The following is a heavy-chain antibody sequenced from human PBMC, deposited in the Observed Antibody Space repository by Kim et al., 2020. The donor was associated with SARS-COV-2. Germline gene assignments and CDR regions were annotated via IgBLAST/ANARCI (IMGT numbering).Heavy chain of an antibody. CDR2: MQVFWAS. J-gene: IGHJ5*02. V-gene: IGHV4-61*01. D-gene: IGHD2-15*01. CDR3: ASLIAGGGGAGS. Sequence: SETLSLTCTVSSGSVSSGNHHWSWIRQPPGKGLEWIGQMQVFWASAYNPSLKSRVTMSIDTSKNQFSLRVNSVTAADAAVYFCASLIAGGGGAGSWGQGTLVTVSS. CDR1: SGSVSSGNHH.